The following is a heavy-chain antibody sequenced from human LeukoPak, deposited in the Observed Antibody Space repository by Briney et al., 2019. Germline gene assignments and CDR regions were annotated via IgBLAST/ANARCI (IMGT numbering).Heavy chain of an antibody. CDR3: ARALYYYYGMDV. CDR1: GFTSSAYH. Sequence: PGGSLRLSCAASGFTSSAYHINWVRQAPGKGLEWVSYISSSSSYTNYADSVKGRFTISRDNAKNSLYLQMNSLRAEDTAVCYCARALYYYYGMDVWGQGTTVTVSS. CDR2: ISSSSSYT. V-gene: IGHV3-11*06. J-gene: IGHJ6*02.